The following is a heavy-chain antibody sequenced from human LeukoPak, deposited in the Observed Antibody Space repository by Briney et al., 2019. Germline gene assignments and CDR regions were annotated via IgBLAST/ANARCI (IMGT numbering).Heavy chain of an antibody. CDR1: AGSISSYY. Sequence: SETLLLTSTAAAGSISSYYWSYFRQPAREQGEWIGRIYTGGNTNYNPALKSRVTISVDSSNNQFSLKLSSVTAADTAVYYCARENSGNYREFDYWGQGTLVTVSS. D-gene: IGHD1-7*01. CDR2: IYTGGNT. J-gene: IGHJ4*02. CDR3: ARENSGNYREFDY. V-gene: IGHV4-4*07.